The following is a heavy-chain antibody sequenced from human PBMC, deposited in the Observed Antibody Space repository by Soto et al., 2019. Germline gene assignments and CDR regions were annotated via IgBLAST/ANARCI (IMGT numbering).Heavy chain of an antibody. Sequence: SQPLSLTCTVSGGSSDSGGHCWNWVRQHPEEGLEWIGYIYYTGTTSYNPSLESRITISLDTSKNQFSLKLTSVTAADTAVYYCARKYNRTFLWGQGTLVTVSS. CDR2: IYYTGTT. J-gene: IGHJ4*02. CDR3: ARKYNRTFL. V-gene: IGHV4-31*03. CDR1: GGSSDSGGHC. D-gene: IGHD1-1*01.